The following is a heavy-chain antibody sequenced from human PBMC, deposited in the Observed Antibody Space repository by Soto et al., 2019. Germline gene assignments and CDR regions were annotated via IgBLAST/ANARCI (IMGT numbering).Heavy chain of an antibody. CDR2: INSDGSST. J-gene: IGHJ6*03. CDR1: GFTFSSYW. V-gene: IGHV3-74*01. Sequence: EVQLVESGGGLVQPGGSLRLPCAASGFTFSSYWMHWVRQAPGKGLVWVSRINSDGSSTSYADSVKGRFTISRDNAKNTLYLQMNSLRAEDTAVYYCARESRKFGYYYYMDVWGKGTTVTVSS. CDR3: ARESRKFGYYYYMDV. D-gene: IGHD3-10*01.